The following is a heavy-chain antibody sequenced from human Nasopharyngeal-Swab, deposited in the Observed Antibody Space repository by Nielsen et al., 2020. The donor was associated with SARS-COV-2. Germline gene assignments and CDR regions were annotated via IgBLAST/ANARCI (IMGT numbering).Heavy chain of an antibody. Sequence: GGSLRLSCAASGFIFDDYAMHWVRQAPGKGLEGVSGISWNSNNIAYADSVKGRFTISRDNARNSLYLQMNSLRAEDTAFYYCAKDIFCAAMSCSTSGFDPWGQGTLVTVSS. CDR3: AKDIFCAAMSCSTSGFDP. D-gene: IGHD2-2*01. CDR1: GFIFDDYA. V-gene: IGHV3-9*01. CDR2: ISWNSNNI. J-gene: IGHJ5*02.